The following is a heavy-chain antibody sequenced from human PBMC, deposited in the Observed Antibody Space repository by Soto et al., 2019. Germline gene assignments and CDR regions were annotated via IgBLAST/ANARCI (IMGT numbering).Heavy chain of an antibody. J-gene: IGHJ3*02. CDR2: ISYSADKT. D-gene: IGHD1-7*01. CDR1: GFTFSNYV. V-gene: IGHV3-23*01. Sequence: EVQLLESGGGLVQPGGSLRLSCAASGFTFSNYVMNWVRQAPGKGLEWVSTISYSADKTFYADSVKGRFTISRDNSRDTLFLQMNSLRADDAAVYYCARRARTATTNFVAFDIWGQGTMVTVSS. CDR3: ARRARTATTNFVAFDI.